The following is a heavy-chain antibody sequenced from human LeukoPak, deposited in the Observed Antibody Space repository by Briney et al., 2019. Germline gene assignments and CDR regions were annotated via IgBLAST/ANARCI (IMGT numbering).Heavy chain of an antibody. Sequence: SETLSLTCTVSCGSIRSYYWSWIRQPPVKGLERIGYIYYSGGTNYNPSLKSRVTISVDMSKNQFYLKLSSVTAADTAVYFFFKQKTAYDILTGSHPEGHYYFDYWGQGTLVTVSS. J-gene: IGHJ4*02. CDR2: IYYSGGT. D-gene: IGHD3-9*01. CDR3: FKQKTAYDILTGSHPEGHYYFDY. CDR1: CGSIRSYY. V-gene: IGHV4-59*08.